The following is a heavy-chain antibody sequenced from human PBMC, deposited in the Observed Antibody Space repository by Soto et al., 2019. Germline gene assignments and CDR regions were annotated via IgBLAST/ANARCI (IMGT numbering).Heavy chain of an antibody. CDR2: IRRGVETT. CDR3: AKAQALDQ. CDR1: GLSVDNYG. J-gene: IGHJ4*02. Sequence: EGQLLESGGGLVRPGGSLRLSCAASGLSVDNYGMTWVRQAPGKGLEWVSSIRRGVETTYYADSVKGRFTISRDNRRNTLYLQMNRLRVDDTAVYYCAKAQALDQWGQGTLDTVS. V-gene: IGHV3-23*01. D-gene: IGHD3-3*01.